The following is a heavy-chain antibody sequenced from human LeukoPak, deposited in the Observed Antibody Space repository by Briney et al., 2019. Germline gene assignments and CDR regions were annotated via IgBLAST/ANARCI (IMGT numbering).Heavy chain of an antibody. V-gene: IGHV3-30*04. J-gene: IGHJ4*02. Sequence: PGRSLRLSCAASGFTFSSYAMHWVRQAPGKGLEWVAVISYDGSNKYYADSVKGRFTMYRDNSQNTLYLQMNSLRAEDTAVYYCARENKLRLALIDYWGQGTLVTVSS. D-gene: IGHD3-16*01. CDR1: GFTFSSYA. CDR3: ARENKLRLALIDY. CDR2: ISYDGSNK.